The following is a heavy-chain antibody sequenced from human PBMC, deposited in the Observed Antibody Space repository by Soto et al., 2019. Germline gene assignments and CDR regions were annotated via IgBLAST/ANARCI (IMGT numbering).Heavy chain of an antibody. V-gene: IGHV4-30-4*01. CDR2: IYYSGST. CDR3: ARDRSPRVWFDP. CDR1: GGSISSGDYY. Sequence: PSETLSLTCTVSGGSISSGDYYWSWIRQPPGKGLEWIGYIYYSGSTYYNPSLKSRVTISVDTSKNQSSLKLSSVTAADTAVYYCARDRSPRVWFDPWGQGTLFTVSS. J-gene: IGHJ5*02.